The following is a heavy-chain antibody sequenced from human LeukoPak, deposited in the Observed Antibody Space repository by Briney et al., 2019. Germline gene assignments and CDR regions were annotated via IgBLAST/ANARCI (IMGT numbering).Heavy chain of an antibody. CDR3: VTGIAAAGTNY. D-gene: IGHD6-13*01. V-gene: IGHV3-64D*09. J-gene: IGHJ4*02. CDR1: GFSFSSYA. CDR2: ISTNGGGT. Sequence: PGGSLRLSCSASGFSFSSYAMNWVRQAPGKGLEYVSTISTNGGGTYYADSVKGRFTISRDNPKNTLYLQMNSLRSEDTAVYYCVTGIAAAGTNYWGQGTLVTVSS.